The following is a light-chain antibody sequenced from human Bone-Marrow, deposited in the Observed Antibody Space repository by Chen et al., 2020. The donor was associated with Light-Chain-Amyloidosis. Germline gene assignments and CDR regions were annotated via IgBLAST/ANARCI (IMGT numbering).Light chain of an antibody. V-gene: IGLV1-40*01. Sequence: QSVLTQPPSVSGAPGQRVIISCPGSISNIGAGHDVHWYQQLPGTAPNLLIYGTNNRPSGVPDRFAGSKSGTSASLAITGLQAEDEADYYCQSYDSRQSALFGGGTKLTV. J-gene: IGLJ2*01. CDR3: QSYDSRQSAL. CDR1: ISNIGAGHD. CDR2: GTN.